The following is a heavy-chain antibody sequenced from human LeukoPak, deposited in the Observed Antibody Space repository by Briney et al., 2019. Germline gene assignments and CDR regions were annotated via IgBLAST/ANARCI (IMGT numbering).Heavy chain of an antibody. D-gene: IGHD2-2*01. CDR3: ARGDIVIVPAAPFDY. CDR2: INHSGIT. V-gene: IGHV4-34*01. J-gene: IGHJ4*02. CDR1: GGSFNNYY. Sequence: SETLSLTCVVYGGSFNNYYWSWIRQAPGKGLEWIGEINHSGITNYNPSLKSRVTMSIDTSKNQFSLNLRSVTAADTAIYYCARGDIVIVPAAPFDYWGQGTLVTVS.